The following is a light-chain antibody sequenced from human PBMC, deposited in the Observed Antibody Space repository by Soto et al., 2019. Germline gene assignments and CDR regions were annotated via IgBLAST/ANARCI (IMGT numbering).Light chain of an antibody. Sequence: EIVMTQSPATLSVSPGERATLSCRASRSVSSNLAWYQQKPGQAPRLLIYGASTRATGIPARFSGSGSGTEFTLTFSSLQSEDFAVYYCQQYNNWWTFGQGTKVEIK. J-gene: IGKJ1*01. V-gene: IGKV3-15*01. CDR2: GAS. CDR3: QQYNNWWT. CDR1: RSVSSN.